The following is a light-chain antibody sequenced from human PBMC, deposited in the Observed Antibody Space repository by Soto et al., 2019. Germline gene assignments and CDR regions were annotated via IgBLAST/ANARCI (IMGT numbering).Light chain of an antibody. J-gene: IGLJ1*01. CDR1: SNDVGGYNY. CDR2: DVS. Sequence: QSVLTQPAPVSGSPGQSITISCTGTSNDVGGYNYVSWYQQHPGKAPKLMIYDVSNRPSGVSNRFSGSKSANTASLTISGLQTEDESDYYCSSYTGSSTCVFGTGTKVTVL. V-gene: IGLV2-14*03. CDR3: SSYTGSSTCV.